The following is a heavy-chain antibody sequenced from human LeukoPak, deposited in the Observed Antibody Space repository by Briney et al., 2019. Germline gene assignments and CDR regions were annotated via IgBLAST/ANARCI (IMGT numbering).Heavy chain of an antibody. CDR3: ARERPGLQAFDP. V-gene: IGHV3-21*01. J-gene: IGHJ5*02. CDR1: GFAFSSYN. CDR2: ISSRSSYI. D-gene: IGHD4-11*01. Sequence: PGRSLRLSCAGSGFAFSSYNMIWVRQAPGKGLEWVSSISSRSSYIHYADSVKGRFTISRDNARNALYLEMNSLRVEDTAVYYCARERPGLQAFDPWGQGTLVTVSS.